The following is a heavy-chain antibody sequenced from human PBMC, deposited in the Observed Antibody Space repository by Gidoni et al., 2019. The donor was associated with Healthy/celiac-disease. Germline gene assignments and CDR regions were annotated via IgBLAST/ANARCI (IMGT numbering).Heavy chain of an antibody. D-gene: IGHD3-10*01. CDR2: IYTSGST. V-gene: IGHV4-61*02. J-gene: IGHJ2*01. CDR1: GGSISSGSYY. Sequence: QVQLQESGPGLVKPSQTLSLTCTVSGGSISSGSYYWSWIRQPAGKGLEWIGRIYTSGSTNYNPSLKSRVTISVDTSKNQFSLKLSSVTAADTAVYYCARERGTMLGIWGRGTLVTVSS. CDR3: ARERGTMLGI.